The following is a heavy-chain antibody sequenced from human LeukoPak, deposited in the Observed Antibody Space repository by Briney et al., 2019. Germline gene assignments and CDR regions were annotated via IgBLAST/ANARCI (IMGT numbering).Heavy chain of an antibody. V-gene: IGHV3-49*04. CDR1: GFTFGVYA. CDR3: TRDRGAYNLYDY. D-gene: IGHD1-1*01. Sequence: PGGFLRLSCTVSGFTFGVYAMSLVRQGPGEGLGWGGFIRSKAYGETADYAASVKGRFTISSDDSKAIAYLQMNSLKTEDTAVYHCTRDRGAYNLYDYWGQGTLVTVSS. J-gene: IGHJ4*02. CDR2: IRSKAYGETA.